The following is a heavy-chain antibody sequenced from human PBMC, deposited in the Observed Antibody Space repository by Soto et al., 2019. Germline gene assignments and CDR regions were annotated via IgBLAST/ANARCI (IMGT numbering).Heavy chain of an antibody. CDR3: ASAGRAFRTSHAYFFYRGV. CDR2: ISAYDGDT. CDR1: GYSFIDYG. D-gene: IGHD1-1*01. V-gene: IGHV1-18*01. J-gene: IGHJ6*03. Sequence: QVQLEQSGPEVKKPGASVKVSCKTSGYSFIDYGVGLVRQVPGQGLEWRGWISAYDGDTKFEEKVQDRVTMTTDTSTAIGFMELRSLTSDDTAVYYCASAGRAFRTSHAYFFYRGVWCKGTTVTVSS.